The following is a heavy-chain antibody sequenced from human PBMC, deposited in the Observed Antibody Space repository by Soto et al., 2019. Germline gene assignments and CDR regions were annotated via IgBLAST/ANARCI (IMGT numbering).Heavy chain of an antibody. V-gene: IGHV4-39*01. D-gene: IGHD3-3*01. CDR3: ARSSPGPXFWSGSYTGWNPSYIDF. J-gene: IGHJ4*02. Sequence: SETLSLTCTVSGGSISSSNYYWGWIRQPPGKGLEWIGNIYYSGSTFYNPSLKSRVTISVDTSKDQISLKLSSVTTADTAVYYCARSSPGPXFWSGSYTGWNPSYIDFWGQGTMVTVSS. CDR1: GGSISSSNYY. CDR2: IYYSGST.